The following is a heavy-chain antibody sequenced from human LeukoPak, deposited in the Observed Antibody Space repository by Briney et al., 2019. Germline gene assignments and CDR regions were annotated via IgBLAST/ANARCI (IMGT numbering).Heavy chain of an antibody. J-gene: IGHJ6*03. CDR3: ARGRFLEWFYYMDV. D-gene: IGHD3-3*01. CDR2: INPDGSEK. CDR1: GFTFSSYW. V-gene: IGHV3-7*01. Sequence: GGSLRLSCAASGFTFSSYWMTWVRQAPGKGLGWVANINPDGSEKYYVDSVKGRFTISRDNAKNSLYLQMNSLRAEDTAVYYCARGRFLEWFYYMDVWGKGTTVTVSS.